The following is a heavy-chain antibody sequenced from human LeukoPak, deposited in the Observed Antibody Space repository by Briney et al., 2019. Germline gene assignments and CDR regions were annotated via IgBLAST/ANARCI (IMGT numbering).Heavy chain of an antibody. CDR2: ISGSGGST. CDR3: AKTPYGEPLYFDY. D-gene: IGHD4-17*01. Sequence: PGGSLRLSCAASGFTFSSYGMSWVRQAPGKGLEWVSAISGSGGSTYYADSVKGRFTISRDNSKNTLYLQMNSLRAEDTAVYYCAKTPYGEPLYFDYWGQGTLVTVSS. V-gene: IGHV3-23*01. J-gene: IGHJ4*02. CDR1: GFTFSSYG.